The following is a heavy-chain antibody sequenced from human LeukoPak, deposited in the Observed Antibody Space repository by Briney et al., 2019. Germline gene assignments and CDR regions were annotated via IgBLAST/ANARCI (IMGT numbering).Heavy chain of an antibody. CDR3: ARDDNWGFDY. CDR2: IRGSGSGLGSGN. V-gene: IGHV3-48*04. CDR1: GFVFSDYS. J-gene: IGHJ4*02. Sequence: PGGSLRLSCAASGFVFSDYSMNWVRQAPGKGLEWVANIRGSGSGLGSGNHYADSVKGRFTISRDNAKTSLYLQMNSLRAEDTAFYYCARDDNWGFDYWGQGALVTVSS. D-gene: IGHD7-27*01.